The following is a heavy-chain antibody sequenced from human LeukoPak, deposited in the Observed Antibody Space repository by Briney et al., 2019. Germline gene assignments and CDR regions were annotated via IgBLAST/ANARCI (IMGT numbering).Heavy chain of an antibody. Sequence: SETLSLTCTVSGGSISSYYWSWIRQPAGKGLEWIGRIYTSESTNYNPSLKSRVTISVDTSKNQFSLKLSSVTAAGTAVYYCARVGEYYYDSSGYSLDAFDIWGQGTMVTVSS. CDR2: IYTSEST. J-gene: IGHJ3*02. V-gene: IGHV4-4*07. D-gene: IGHD3-22*01. CDR1: GGSISSYY. CDR3: ARVGEYYYDSSGYSLDAFDI.